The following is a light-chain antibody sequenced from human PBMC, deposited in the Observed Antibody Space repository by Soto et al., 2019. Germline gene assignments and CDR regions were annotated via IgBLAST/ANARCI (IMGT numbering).Light chain of an antibody. CDR3: GTWDSSLSAYV. CDR2: DNN. Sequence: QSVSTQPPSVSAAPGQKVTISCAGSSSNIGNNYVSWYQQLPGTAPKLLSYDNNKRPSGIPDRFSVSKPGTSATLGITGLQTGDEADYDCGTWDSSLSAYVFGTGTKLTVL. CDR1: SSNIGNNY. J-gene: IGLJ1*01. V-gene: IGLV1-51*01.